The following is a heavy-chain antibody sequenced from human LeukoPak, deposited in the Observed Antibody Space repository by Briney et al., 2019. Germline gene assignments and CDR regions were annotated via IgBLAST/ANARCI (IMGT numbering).Heavy chain of an antibody. V-gene: IGHV2-5*02. Sequence: SGPTLVNPPQTLTQTCTFSEFSLRTRGVGVGWIRQPPGKALEWLSLIYWDDDKRYSPSLKSRLTITKDNTKNQVVLTMTKMDSVNTATYYYAHSEDSGARWFDPWGQGTLVTVSS. CDR3: AHSEDSGARWFDP. CDR2: IYWDDDK. J-gene: IGHJ5*02. D-gene: IGHD3-10*01. CDR1: EFSLRTRGVG.